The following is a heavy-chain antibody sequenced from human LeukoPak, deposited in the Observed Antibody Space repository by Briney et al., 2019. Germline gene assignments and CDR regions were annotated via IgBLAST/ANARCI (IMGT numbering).Heavy chain of an antibody. CDR1: GFRFSSYN. D-gene: IGHD5-24*01. CDR3: AKSGYNRFDY. Sequence: GGSLRLSCATSGFRFSSYNMNWVRQAPGKGLEWVSSISDNLRDVYYADSVKGRFTISRDNSKNTLYLQMNSLRAEDTAVYYCAKSGYNRFDYWGQGTLVTVSS. CDR2: ISDNLRDV. J-gene: IGHJ4*02. V-gene: IGHV3-23*01.